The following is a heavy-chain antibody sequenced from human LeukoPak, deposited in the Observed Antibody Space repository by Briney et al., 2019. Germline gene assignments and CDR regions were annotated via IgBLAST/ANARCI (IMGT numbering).Heavy chain of an antibody. J-gene: IGHJ4*02. V-gene: IGHV3-30*18. D-gene: IGHD3-22*01. CDR1: GFTFSSYG. CDR2: ISYDGSNK. Sequence: GRSLRLSCAASGFTFSSYGMHWVRQAPGKGLEWVAVISYDGSNKYYADSVKGRFTISRDNSKNTLYLQMNSLRAEDTAVYYCAKGRGEYYYDSSGYYYDPGFDYRGQGTLVTVSS. CDR3: AKGRGEYYYDSSGYYYDPGFDY.